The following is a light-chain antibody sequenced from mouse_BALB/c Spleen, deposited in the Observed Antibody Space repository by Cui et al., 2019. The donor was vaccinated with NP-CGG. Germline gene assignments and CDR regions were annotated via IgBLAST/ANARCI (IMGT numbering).Light chain of an antibody. CDR1: TGAVTTSNY. J-gene: IGLJ1*01. CDR3: ALWYSNHWV. V-gene: IGLV1*01. CDR2: GTN. Sequence: QAVLTQESAFTTSPGETVTLTCRSSTGAVTTSNYANWVQEKPDHLFTGLIGGTNNRVPGVPARFSGSLIGDKAALTITGAQTEDEAIYFCALWYSNHWVFGGGTKLTVL.